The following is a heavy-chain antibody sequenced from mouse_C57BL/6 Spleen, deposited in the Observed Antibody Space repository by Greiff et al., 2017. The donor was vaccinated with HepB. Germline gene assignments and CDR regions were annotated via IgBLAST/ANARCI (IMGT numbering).Heavy chain of an antibody. CDR1: GYAFSSYW. CDR3: ARSTNWDGWYFDV. CDR2: IYPGDGDT. Sequence: QVQPQQSGAELVKPGASVKISCKASGYAFSSYWMNWVKQRPGKGLEWIGQIYPGDGDTNYNGKFKGKATLTADKSSSTAYMQLSSLTSEDSAVYFCARSTNWDGWYFDVWGTGTTVTVSS. V-gene: IGHV1-80*01. J-gene: IGHJ1*03. D-gene: IGHD4-1*02.